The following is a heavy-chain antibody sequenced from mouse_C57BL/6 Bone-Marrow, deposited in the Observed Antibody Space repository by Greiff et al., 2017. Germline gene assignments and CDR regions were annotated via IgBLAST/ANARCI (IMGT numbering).Heavy chain of an antibody. J-gene: IGHJ1*03. D-gene: IGHD1-1*01. CDR2: ILPGSGST. V-gene: IGHV1-9*01. Sequence: VQLQQSGAELMKPGASVKLSCKATGYTFTGYWIEWVKQRPGHGLEWIGEILPGSGSTNYNEKFKGKATFTADTSSNTAYMQLSSLTTEDSAIYYCARGFITTVVATPYWYFDVWGTGTTVTVSS. CDR3: ARGFITTVVATPYWYFDV. CDR1: GYTFTGYW.